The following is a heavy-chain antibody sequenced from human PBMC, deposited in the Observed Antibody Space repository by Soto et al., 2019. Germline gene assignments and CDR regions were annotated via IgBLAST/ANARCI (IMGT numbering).Heavy chain of an antibody. Sequence: QVQLQESGPGLEKPSQTLSLTGTVSGGSISSGGYYWSWIRQHPAKGLEWIGYIYYSGRTYYNPSLKSRVTISVDTSKNQFSLKLSSVTAADTAVYYCAREVRVVVVPVAIWFDYWGQGTLVTVSS. D-gene: IGHD2-2*01. CDR3: AREVRVVVVPVAIWFDY. V-gene: IGHV4-31*03. CDR2: IYYSGRT. J-gene: IGHJ4*02. CDR1: GGSISSGGYY.